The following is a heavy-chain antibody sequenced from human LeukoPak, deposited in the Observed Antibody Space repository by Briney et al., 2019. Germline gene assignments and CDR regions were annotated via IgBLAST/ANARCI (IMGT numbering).Heavy chain of an antibody. CDR1: GFTFSSYE. J-gene: IGHJ6*03. V-gene: IGHV3-48*03. CDR2: ISSSGSTI. CDR3: ARASDTLYYYYYYYMDV. D-gene: IGHD2-15*01. Sequence: GGSLRLSCAASGFTFSSYEMNWVRQAPGKGLEWVSYISSSGSTIYYADSVKGRFTISRDNAKNSLYLQMNSLRAEDTAVYYCARASDTLYYYYYYYMDVWGKGTTVTVSS.